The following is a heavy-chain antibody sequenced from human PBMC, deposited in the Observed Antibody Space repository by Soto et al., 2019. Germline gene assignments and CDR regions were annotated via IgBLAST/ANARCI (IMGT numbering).Heavy chain of an antibody. CDR3: ARVHRATFSSSWYPFDY. CDR1: GGSFSGYY. CDR2: INHSGST. D-gene: IGHD6-13*01. Sequence: SETLSLTCAVYGGSFSGYYWSWIRQPPGKGLEWIGEINHSGSTNYNPSLKSRVTISVDTSKNQFSLKLSSVTAADTAVYYFARVHRATFSSSWYPFDYWGQGTLVTVSS. J-gene: IGHJ4*02. V-gene: IGHV4-34*01.